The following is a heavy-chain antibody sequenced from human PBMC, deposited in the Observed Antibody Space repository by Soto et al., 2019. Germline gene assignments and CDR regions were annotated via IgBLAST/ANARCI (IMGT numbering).Heavy chain of an antibody. V-gene: IGHV3-23*01. CDR1: GFTFSSYA. Sequence: EVQLLESGGGLVQPGGSLRLSCAATGFTFSSYAMNWVRQAPGKGPEWVSSISGSGGGTYYADSVKGRFTIFRDNSKNTRYLQMNSLRAEDTAVYNCAKGDGYSSTSGALDYWGQGTLVTVSS. D-gene: IGHD6-19*01. J-gene: IGHJ4*02. CDR3: AKGDGYSSTSGALDY. CDR2: ISGSGGGT.